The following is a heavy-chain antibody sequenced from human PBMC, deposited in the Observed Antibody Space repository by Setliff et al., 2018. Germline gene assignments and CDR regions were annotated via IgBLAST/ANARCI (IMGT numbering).Heavy chain of an antibody. CDR2: ISSRSTYI. CDR1: GFTFNNYA. J-gene: IGHJ6*02. Sequence: PGGSLRLSCVASGFTFNNYALNWVRQAPGKGLEWVSSISSRSTYIYYADSVKGRFTISRDNANNSLYLQMNSLRAEDTAMYYCARDGVYYAMDVWGQGTTVTVSS. CDR3: ARDGVYYAMDV. V-gene: IGHV3-21*06.